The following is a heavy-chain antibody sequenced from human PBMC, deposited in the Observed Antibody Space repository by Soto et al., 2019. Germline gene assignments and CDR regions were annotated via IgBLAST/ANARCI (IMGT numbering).Heavy chain of an antibody. CDR2: INHSGST. CDR3: ARAEPNYYYGSGSYYL. Sequence: QVQLQQWGAGLLKPSETLSLTCAVYGGSFSGYYWSWIRQPLGKGLEWIGEINHSGSTNYNPSLKSRVTIPVDTSKTQFSLKLSSVTAADTAVYYCARAEPNYYYGSGSYYLWGQGTLVTVSS. D-gene: IGHD3-10*01. CDR1: GGSFSGYY. V-gene: IGHV4-34*02. J-gene: IGHJ4*02.